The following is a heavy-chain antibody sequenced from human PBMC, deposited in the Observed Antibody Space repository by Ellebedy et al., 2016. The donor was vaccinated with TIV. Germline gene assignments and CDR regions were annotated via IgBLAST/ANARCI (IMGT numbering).Heavy chain of an antibody. D-gene: IGHD3-16*02. Sequence: SLKISCAASGFTFSSYAMSWVRQAPGKGREWVSGISWNSGSIGYADSVKGRFTISRDNAKNALYLQMNSLRAEDTAVYYCASQAEGYHAPYDYWGQGTLVTVSS. J-gene: IGHJ4*02. CDR2: ISWNSGSI. CDR1: GFTFSSYA. V-gene: IGHV3-9*01. CDR3: ASQAEGYHAPYDY.